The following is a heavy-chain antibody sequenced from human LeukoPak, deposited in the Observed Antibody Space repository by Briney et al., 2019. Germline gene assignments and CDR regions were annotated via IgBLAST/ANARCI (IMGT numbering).Heavy chain of an antibody. CDR1: GYTFTSYD. CDR3: ARGFSSRGDSSWYYYYYMDV. J-gene: IGHJ6*03. Sequence: GASVKVSCKASGYTFTSYDINWVRQATGQGLEWMGWMNPNSGNTGYAQKFQGRVTMTRNTSISTAYMELSSLRSEDTAVYYCARGFSSRGDSSWYYYYYMDVWGKGTTVTISS. V-gene: IGHV1-8*01. D-gene: IGHD6-13*01. CDR2: MNPNSGNT.